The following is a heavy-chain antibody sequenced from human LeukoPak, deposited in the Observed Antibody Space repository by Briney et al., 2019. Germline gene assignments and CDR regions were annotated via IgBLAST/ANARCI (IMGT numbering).Heavy chain of an antibody. CDR3: ARDAGYYDSSGYRFDY. J-gene: IGHJ4*02. Sequence: PGGSLRLSCAASGFTFSTFAVIWVRQPPGKGLEWVSSISSSSSYIYYADSVKGRFTISRDNAKNSLYLQMNSLRAEDTAVYYCARDAGYYDSSGYRFDYWGQGTLVTVSS. CDR1: GFTFSTFA. CDR2: ISSSSSYI. D-gene: IGHD3-22*01. V-gene: IGHV3-21*01.